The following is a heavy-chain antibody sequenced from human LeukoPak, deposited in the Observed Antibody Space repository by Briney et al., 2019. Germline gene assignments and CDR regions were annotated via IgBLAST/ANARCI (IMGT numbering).Heavy chain of an antibody. V-gene: IGHV3-7*01. D-gene: IGHD3-3*01. Sequence: GGSLRLSCVASGFTFSNYWMNWVRQAPGKGLEWVANIKQDGSEKYYVDSVKGRFTISRDNAKNSLYLQMNSLRAEDTAVYYCARDSIRGDFWSGYYTGLYYYYYGMDVWGQGTTVTVSS. J-gene: IGHJ6*02. CDR1: GFTFSNYW. CDR3: ARDSIRGDFWSGYYTGLYYYYYGMDV. CDR2: IKQDGSEK.